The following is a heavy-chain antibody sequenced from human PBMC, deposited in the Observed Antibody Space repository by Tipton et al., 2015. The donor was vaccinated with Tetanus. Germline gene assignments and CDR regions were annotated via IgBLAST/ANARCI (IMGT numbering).Heavy chain of an antibody. Sequence: TLSLTCTVSGDSISSGAYYWSWIRQHPGKGLEWIGCIYYSGSTYYNPSLKSRVTISVDTSKHQFSLKLSSMTAADTAVYYCASLTLFGSGYSVVSWAQLTPGTVAS. V-gene: IGHV4-30-4*08. CDR1: GDSISSGAYY. D-gene: IGHD6-13*01. J-gene: IGHJ5*02. CDR3: ASLTLFGSGYSVVS. CDR2: IYYSGST.